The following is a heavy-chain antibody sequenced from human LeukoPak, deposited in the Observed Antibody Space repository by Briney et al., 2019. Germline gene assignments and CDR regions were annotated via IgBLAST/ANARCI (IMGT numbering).Heavy chain of an antibody. J-gene: IGHJ4*02. CDR1: GFTFSSSG. CDR2: ISYDGSKK. V-gene: IGHV3-30*19. CDR3: ATAHCNGDCFSVSYFDY. Sequence: GGSLRLSCAASGFTFSSSGMHWVRQAPGKGLEWVALISYDGSKKYYADSVKGRFTISRDNSKNTLYLQMNSLRAEDTAVYYCATAHCNGDCFSVSYFDYWGQGTLVTVSS. D-gene: IGHD2-21*02.